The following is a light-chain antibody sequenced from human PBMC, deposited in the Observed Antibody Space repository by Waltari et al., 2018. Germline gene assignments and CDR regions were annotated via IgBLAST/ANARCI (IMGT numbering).Light chain of an antibody. J-gene: IGLJ2*01. CDR1: SSAVGTYKR. Sequence: QSALTQPASVSGSPGQSITIPCPGTSSAVGTYKRVSWYQQHPGKAPKLMIYAVSKRPSGVSDRFSGSKSGDMASLTISGLQPEDEAEYFCSSYAGSSKGVFGGGTKVTVL. V-gene: IGLV2-23*02. CDR3: SSYAGSSKGV. CDR2: AVS.